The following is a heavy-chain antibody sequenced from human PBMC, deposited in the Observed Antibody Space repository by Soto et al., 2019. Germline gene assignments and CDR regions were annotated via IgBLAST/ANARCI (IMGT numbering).Heavy chain of an antibody. V-gene: IGHV4-30-4*01. CDR3: ARDRSNSPDFFDY. J-gene: IGHJ4*02. Sequence: QVQLQESGPGLVKPSQTLSLTCTVSGGSISSDDYYWTWIRQPPGKGLEWIGYIYSSGRTSYNPSLESRLTISIDTSKNQFSLQLDSVSGADTAVYYCARDRSNSPDFFDYWGQGTLVTVSS. CDR1: GGSISSDDYY. CDR2: IYSSGRT. D-gene: IGHD6-6*01.